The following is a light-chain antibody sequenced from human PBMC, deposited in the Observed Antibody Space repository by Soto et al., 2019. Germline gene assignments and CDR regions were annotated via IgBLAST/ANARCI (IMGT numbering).Light chain of an antibody. CDR1: QSISSD. J-gene: IGKJ2*01. CDR3: QQSYSTPYS. V-gene: IGKV1-39*01. CDR2: AAS. Sequence: DLQMTQSPSSLSASVGDRVTITCRASQSISSDLNWYQQKPGRAPKLLIYAASSLQSGVPSTFSGSGSGTDITLTISSLQPEDFATYYCQQSYSTPYSFGQGTKLEIK.